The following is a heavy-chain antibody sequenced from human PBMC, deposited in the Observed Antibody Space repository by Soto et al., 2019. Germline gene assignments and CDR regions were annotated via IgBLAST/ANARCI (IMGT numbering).Heavy chain of an antibody. CDR2: VSGSGGST. CDR1: GFTFSNSA. J-gene: IGHJ4*02. CDR3: AKDMSVGVSSRSFDY. Sequence: GGSLRLSCTASGFTFSNSAMGWVRQAPGKGLEWVSGVSGSGGSTYYANSVKGRFSMSRDNSRNTVFLQMNSLSAEATAIYYCAKDMSVGVSSRSFDYWGQGTLVTVSS. V-gene: IGHV3-23*01. D-gene: IGHD2-8*01.